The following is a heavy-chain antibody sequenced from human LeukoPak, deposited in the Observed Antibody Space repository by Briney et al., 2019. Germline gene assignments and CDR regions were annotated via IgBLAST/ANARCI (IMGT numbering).Heavy chain of an antibody. Sequence: GGSLRLSCAASGFTFDDYAMHWVRQAPGKALERVSGISWNSGSIGYADSVKGRFTISRDNAKNSLYPQMTSLRAEDMALYYCAKDTSLEWWDSAFDIWGQGTMVTVSS. CDR2: ISWNSGSI. D-gene: IGHD3-3*01. CDR3: AKDTSLEWWDSAFDI. V-gene: IGHV3-9*03. CDR1: GFTFDDYA. J-gene: IGHJ3*02.